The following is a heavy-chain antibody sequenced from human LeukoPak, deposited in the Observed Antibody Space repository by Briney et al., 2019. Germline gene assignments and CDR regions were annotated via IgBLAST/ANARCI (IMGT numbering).Heavy chain of an antibody. J-gene: IGHJ3*02. V-gene: IGHV3-23*01. CDR2: ISGSGGST. CDR1: GFTFSSYA. Sequence: GGSLRLSCAASGFTFSSYAMSWVRQAPGKGLEWVSTISGSGGSTYYADSVKGRFTISRDNAKNSLYLQMNSLRAEDTAVYYCARDRSSSWYKGARDAFDIWGQGTMVTVSS. CDR3: ARDRSSSWYKGARDAFDI. D-gene: IGHD6-13*01.